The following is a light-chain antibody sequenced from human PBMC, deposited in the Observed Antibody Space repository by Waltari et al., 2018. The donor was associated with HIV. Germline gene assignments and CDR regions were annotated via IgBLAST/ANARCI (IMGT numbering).Light chain of an antibody. V-gene: IGKV1-5*03. Sequence: DIQMSQSPSTLSASVGERVNLSCRASRAVGPWLAWYQQRPGEGPRLLIYKTSSLQRGVPSRFSGGGSGTDFTLTINGLQPEDSATYYCQQYDNKWTFGQGTKVEV. CDR3: QQYDNKWT. J-gene: IGKJ1*01. CDR2: KTS. CDR1: RAVGPW.